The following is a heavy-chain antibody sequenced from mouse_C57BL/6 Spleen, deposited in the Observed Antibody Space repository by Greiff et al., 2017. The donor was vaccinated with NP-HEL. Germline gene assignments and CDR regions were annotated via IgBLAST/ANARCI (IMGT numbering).Heavy chain of an antibody. V-gene: IGHV1-9*01. CDR2: ILPGSGST. D-gene: IGHD2-10*02. CDR3: TTSEGYGNRGY. J-gene: IGHJ2*01. Sequence: VQLQQSGAELMKPGASVKLSCKATGFKFTGYCIEWVKQRPGHGLEWIGEILPGSGSTNYNEKFKGKATFTADTSSNTAYMQLSSLTTEDSAIYYCTTSEGYGNRGYWGQGTTLTVSS. CDR1: GFKFTGYC.